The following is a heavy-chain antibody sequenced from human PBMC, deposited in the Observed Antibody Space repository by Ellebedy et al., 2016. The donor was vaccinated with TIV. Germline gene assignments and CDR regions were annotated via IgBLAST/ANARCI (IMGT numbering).Heavy chain of an antibody. CDR1: GFTFSDYW. V-gene: IGHV3-7*01. CDR2: IRKDGSQK. CDR3: VRGSSIYAMDV. D-gene: IGHD2-2*01. Sequence: GESLKISXAASGFTFSDYWMSWVRQAPGKGLEWVAIIRKDGSQKYYVDSVKGRFTISRDNAKNSLYLQMNSLRAEDTAVYFCVRGSSIYAMDVWGQGTTVTVSS. J-gene: IGHJ6*02.